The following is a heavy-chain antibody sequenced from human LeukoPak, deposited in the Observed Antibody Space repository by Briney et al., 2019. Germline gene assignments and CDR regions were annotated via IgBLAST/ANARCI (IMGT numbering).Heavy chain of an antibody. CDR2: ISGSGGST. Sequence: GGSLTLSCAASGFAFRTYAMSWVRQAPGKGLEWVSAISGSGGSTYYADSVKGRFTISRDNSKNTLYLQMNSLRAEDTAVYYCAKAPSIAAAGTFDYWGQGTLVTVSS. V-gene: IGHV3-23*01. D-gene: IGHD6-13*01. J-gene: IGHJ4*02. CDR1: GFAFRTYA. CDR3: AKAPSIAAAGTFDY.